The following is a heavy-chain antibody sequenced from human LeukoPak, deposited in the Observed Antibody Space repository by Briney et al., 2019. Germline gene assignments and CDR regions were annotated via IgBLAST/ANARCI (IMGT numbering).Heavy chain of an antibody. J-gene: IGHJ6*03. CDR3: AKGVRIAAAGRYYYYYYYMDV. CDR2: ISGSGGST. V-gene: IGHV3-23*01. Sequence: GGSLRLSCTASGFTFGDYAMSWFRQAPGKGLEWVSAISGSGGSTYYADSVKGRFTISRDNSKNTLYLQMNSLRAEDTAVYYCAKGVRIAAAGRYYYYYYYMDVWGKGTTVTVSS. D-gene: IGHD6-13*01. CDR1: GFTFGDYA.